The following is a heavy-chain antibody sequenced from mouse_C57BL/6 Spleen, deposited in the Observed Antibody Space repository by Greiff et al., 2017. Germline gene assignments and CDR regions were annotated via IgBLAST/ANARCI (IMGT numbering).Heavy chain of an antibody. CDR1: GYTFTSYW. J-gene: IGHJ4*01. Sequence: QVHVKQPGAELVKPGASVKLSCKASGYTFTSYWMHWVKQRPGQGLEWIGMIHPTRGSTNYNEKFKSKATLTVDKSSSTAYMPLSSLTSGDSAVYYCAIVATDYYAMDYWGQGTSVTVSS. CDR2: IHPTRGST. CDR3: AIVATDYYAMDY. D-gene: IGHD1-1*01. V-gene: IGHV1-64*01.